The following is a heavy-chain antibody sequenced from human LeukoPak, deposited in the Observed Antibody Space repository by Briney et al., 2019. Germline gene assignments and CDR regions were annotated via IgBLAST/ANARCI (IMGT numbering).Heavy chain of an antibody. V-gene: IGHV3-66*01. CDR3: ARGQEYYYDSSAYSKFDY. CDR1: GFTVSSNY. D-gene: IGHD3-22*01. CDR2: IYSGGNT. Sequence: GGSLRLSCAASGFTVSSNYMSWVRQAPGKGLEWVSLIYSGGNTYYADSVKGRFTISRDNSKNTLYLQMNSLRAEDTAVYYCARGQEYYYDSSAYSKFDYWGQGTLVTVSS. J-gene: IGHJ4*02.